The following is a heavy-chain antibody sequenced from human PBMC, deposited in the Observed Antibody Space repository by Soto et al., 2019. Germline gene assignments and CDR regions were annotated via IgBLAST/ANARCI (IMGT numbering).Heavy chain of an antibody. CDR3: SKGDFGESFSGARAY. D-gene: IGHD4-17*01. CDR1: GFTFGDYA. J-gene: IGHJ4*02. CDR2: ISWNSGNI. Sequence: PGGSLRLSCAASGFTFGDYAMHWVRQAPGKGLEWVSCISWNSGNIDYADSVKGRLTVSRDNTKNSLSLQINSLRPEDTVVYYCSKGDFGESFSGARAYGRQSPLVNVSS. V-gene: IGHV3-9*01.